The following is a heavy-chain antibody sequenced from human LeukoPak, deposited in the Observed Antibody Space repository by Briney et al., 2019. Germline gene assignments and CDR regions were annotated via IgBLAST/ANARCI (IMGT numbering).Heavy chain of an antibody. V-gene: IGHV1-2*02. CDR1: GYTFTGYY. J-gene: IGHJ5*02. CDR3: ARDLRSSGNWFDP. CDR2: INPNSGGT. Sequence: GASVKVSCKASGYTFTGYYMHWVRQAPGQGLEWMGWINPNSGGTNYAQKVQGRVTMTRDTSISTAYMELSRLRSDDTAVYYCARDLRSSGNWFDPWGQGTLVTVSS. D-gene: IGHD6-25*01.